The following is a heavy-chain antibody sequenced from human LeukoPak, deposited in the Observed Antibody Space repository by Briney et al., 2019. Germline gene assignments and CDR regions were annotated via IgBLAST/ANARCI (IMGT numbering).Heavy chain of an antibody. J-gene: IGHJ4*02. Sequence: SVKVSCKASGGTFSSYAISWVRQAPGQGLEWMGRIIPILGIANYAQKFQGRVTITADKSTSTAYMGLSSLRSEDTAVYYCARVISVAGKLDYWGQGTLVTVSS. CDR3: ARVISVAGKLDY. V-gene: IGHV1-69*04. CDR2: IIPILGIA. D-gene: IGHD6-19*01. CDR1: GGTFSSYA.